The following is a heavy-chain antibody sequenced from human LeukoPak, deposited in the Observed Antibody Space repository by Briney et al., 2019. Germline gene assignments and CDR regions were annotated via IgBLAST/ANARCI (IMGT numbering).Heavy chain of an antibody. Sequence: SETLSLTCTVSGGSISSYYWSWIRQPPGKGLEWIGYIYYSGSTNYNPSLKSRVTISVDTSKNQFSLKLSSVTAADTAVYYCARGTWIQLRYFDLWGRGTLVTVSS. CDR2: IYYSGST. CDR3: ARGTWIQLRYFDL. CDR1: GGSISSYY. J-gene: IGHJ2*01. V-gene: IGHV4-59*12. D-gene: IGHD5-18*01.